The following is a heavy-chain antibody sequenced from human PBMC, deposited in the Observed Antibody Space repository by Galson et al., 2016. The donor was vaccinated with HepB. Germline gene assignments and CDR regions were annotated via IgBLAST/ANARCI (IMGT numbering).Heavy chain of an antibody. V-gene: IGHV4-39*01. J-gene: IGHJ4*02. CDR1: GGSINSSSY. CDR3: ARTLEVNAIFGVAIPRDFFDY. CDR2: IYYSGST. D-gene: IGHD3-3*01. Sequence: SETLSLTCTVSGGSINSSSYWGWIRQPPGKGLEWIGNIYYSGSTYYNPSLKSRVTISVDTSRRQFSLKLSSVTAADTAVYYCARTLEVNAIFGVAIPRDFFDYWGQGTLVTVSS.